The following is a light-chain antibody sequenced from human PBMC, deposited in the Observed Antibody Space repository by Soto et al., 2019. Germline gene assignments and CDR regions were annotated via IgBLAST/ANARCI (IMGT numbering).Light chain of an antibody. CDR2: GAS. CDR3: QHYGSSPWT. V-gene: IGKV3-20*01. J-gene: IGKJ1*01. Sequence: EIVLTQSPGTLSLSPGDRVTLSCRASQSVGGNYLAWFQQKPGQAPRILIYGASKRATGIPDRFSGSGSGTDFTLTISRLEPEDFAVYYCQHYGSSPWTFGQGTEVEVK. CDR1: QSVGGNY.